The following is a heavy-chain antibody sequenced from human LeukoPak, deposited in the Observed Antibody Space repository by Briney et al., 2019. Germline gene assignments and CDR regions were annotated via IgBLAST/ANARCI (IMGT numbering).Heavy chain of an antibody. CDR3: ASEGTYYYDSSGYSDYYFDY. D-gene: IGHD3-22*01. J-gene: IGHJ4*02. V-gene: IGHV4-34*01. CDR2: INHSGST. Sequence: SETLSLTCAVYGGSFSGYYWSWIRQPPGKGLEWIGEINHSGSTNYNPSLKSRVTISVDTSKNQFSLKLSSVTAADTAVYYCASEGTYYYDSSGYSDYYFDYWGQGTLVTVSS. CDR1: GGSFSGYY.